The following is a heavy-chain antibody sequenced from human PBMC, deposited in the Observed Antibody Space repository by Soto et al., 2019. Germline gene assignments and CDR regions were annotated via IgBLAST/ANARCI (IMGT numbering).Heavy chain of an antibody. CDR1: GGSISSSSYY. V-gene: IGHV4-39*01. Sequence: PSETLSLTCTVSGGSISSSSYYWGWIRQPPGKGLEWIGSIFYSGSTYYNPSLKSRVTISVDASKGQFSLKLSSVTAADTAVYYCARTWGQQLSHFDYWGQGTLVTVSS. CDR2: IFYSGST. D-gene: IGHD6-13*01. J-gene: IGHJ4*02. CDR3: ARTWGQQLSHFDY.